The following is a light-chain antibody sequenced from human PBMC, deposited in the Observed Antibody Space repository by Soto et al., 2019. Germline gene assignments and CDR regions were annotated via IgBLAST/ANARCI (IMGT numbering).Light chain of an antibody. CDR1: QSISSY. CDR3: QQSYSTPFT. V-gene: IGKV1-39*01. J-gene: IGKJ3*01. CDR2: AAS. Sequence: DIQMTQSPSSLSASVGDRVTITCRARQSISSYLNWYQQKRGKAPNLLISAASKLQNGVPSSVSGSGSRTDFTLTMSSMQPDDFVLYYCQQSYSTPFTFGPGTQVAIK.